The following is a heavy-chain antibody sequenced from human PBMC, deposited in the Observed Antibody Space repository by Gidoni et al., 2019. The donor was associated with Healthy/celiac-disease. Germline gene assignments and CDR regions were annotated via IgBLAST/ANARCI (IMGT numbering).Heavy chain of an antibody. J-gene: IGHJ3*02. CDR3: ARLPDYYDSSGYYFDI. CDR2: IYTSGST. D-gene: IGHD3-22*01. V-gene: IGHV4-61*02. CDR1: GGSISSGSYY. Sequence: QVQLQESGLGPVKPSQTLFLTRTVTGGSISSGSYYWSWIRQPAGKGLEWIGRIYTSGSTNYNPSLKSRVTISVDTSKNQFSLKLSSVTAADTAVYYCARLPDYYDSSGYYFDIWGQGTMVTVSS.